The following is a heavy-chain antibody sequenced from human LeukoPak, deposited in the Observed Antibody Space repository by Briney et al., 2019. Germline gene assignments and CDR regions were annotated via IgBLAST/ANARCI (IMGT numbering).Heavy chain of an antibody. CDR1: GGSINSYY. Sequence: SETLSLTCTVSGGSINSYYWSWIRQPPGKGLEWIGYTYYSGSTYYNPSLKSRVTISVDTSKNQFSLKLSSVTAADTAVYYCARDYGGNPDNSYFDYWGQGTLVTVSS. CDR3: ARDYGGNPDNSYFDY. J-gene: IGHJ4*02. D-gene: IGHD4-23*01. CDR2: TYYSGST. V-gene: IGHV4-30-4*08.